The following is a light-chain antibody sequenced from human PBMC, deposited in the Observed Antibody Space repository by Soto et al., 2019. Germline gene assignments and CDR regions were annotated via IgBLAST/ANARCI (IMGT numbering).Light chain of an antibody. J-gene: IGLJ1*01. CDR1: SSNIGTSS. Sequence: QSALTQPHSASGTPGQRVTISCSGSSSNIGTSSVHWFQQLPGTAPKLLISTTNQRPSGVPERFSGSKSGTSASLAISGLQSEVEAEYYCAAWDDSLNGHVFGTGTKVTVL. CDR2: TTN. V-gene: IGLV1-44*01. CDR3: AAWDDSLNGHV.